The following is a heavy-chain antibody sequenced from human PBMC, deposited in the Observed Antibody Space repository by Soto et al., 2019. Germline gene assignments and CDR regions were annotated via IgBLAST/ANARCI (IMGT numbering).Heavy chain of an antibody. D-gene: IGHD3-22*01. V-gene: IGHV3-33*01. Sequence: QVQLVESGGGVVQPGRSLRLSCAASGFTFTTYGFHWVRQAPGKGLEWVAVIWYDGSKTYYVDSVKGRFTFSRDNSKNTLYLQMNSLRVEDTAMYYCVRDMKVGYCDYWGQGTLVTVSS. J-gene: IGHJ4*02. CDR1: GFTFTTYG. CDR3: VRDMKVGYCDY. CDR2: IWYDGSKT.